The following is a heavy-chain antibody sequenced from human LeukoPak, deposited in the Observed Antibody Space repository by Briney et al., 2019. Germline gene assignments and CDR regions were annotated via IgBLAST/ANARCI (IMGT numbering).Heavy chain of an antibody. J-gene: IGHJ4*02. CDR2: ISSSGSTI. CDR3: ARRGLIAAAGAFDY. D-gene: IGHD6-13*01. CDR1: GFTFSSYE. V-gene: IGHV3-48*03. Sequence: GGSLRLSCAASGFTFSSYEMNWVRQAPGKGLEWVSYISSSGSTIYYADSVKGRSTISRDNAKNSLYLQMNSLRAEDTAVYYCARRGLIAAAGAFDYWGQGTLVAVSS.